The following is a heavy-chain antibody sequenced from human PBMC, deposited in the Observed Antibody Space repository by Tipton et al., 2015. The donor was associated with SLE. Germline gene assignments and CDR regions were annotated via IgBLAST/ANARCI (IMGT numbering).Heavy chain of an antibody. CDR3: ARHLPHGGSNYFAFDI. J-gene: IGHJ3*02. Sequence: QLVQSGVEVKKPGESLEISCKGSGYSFSIYWIAWVRQMPGKGLEWMGIIYPGDSDTSYSPSFQGQVTISADKSTSTAYLQWNSLKASDTAMYFCARHLPHGGSNYFAFDIWGQGTMVTVSS. CDR2: IYPGDSDT. CDR1: GYSFSIYW. V-gene: IGHV5-51*01. D-gene: IGHD2-15*01.